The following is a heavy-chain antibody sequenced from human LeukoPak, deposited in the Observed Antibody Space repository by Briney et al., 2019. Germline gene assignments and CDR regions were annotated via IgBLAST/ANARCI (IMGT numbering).Heavy chain of an antibody. CDR3: ARVRNKITIFGVVNDFRDY. D-gene: IGHD3-3*01. CDR1: GGSISSGGYS. CDR2: IYHSGST. Sequence: PSETLSLTCAVSGGSISSGGYSWSWIRQPPGKGLEWIGYIYHSGSTYYNPSLKSRVTISVDRSKNQFSLKLSSVTAADTAVYYCARVRNKITIFGVVNDFRDYWGQGTLVTVSS. V-gene: IGHV4-30-2*01. J-gene: IGHJ4*02.